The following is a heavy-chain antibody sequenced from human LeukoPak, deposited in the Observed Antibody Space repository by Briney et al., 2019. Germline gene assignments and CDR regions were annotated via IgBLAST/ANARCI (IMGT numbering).Heavy chain of an antibody. V-gene: IGHV4-59*12. CDR2: IYYSGST. D-gene: IGHD5-24*01. Sequence: SETLSLTCAVSGGSISGYYWSWIRQSPDKGLEWIGYIYYSGSTYYNPSLKSRVTISVDTSKNQFSLKLSSVTAADTAVHYCARDGYTNYYYGMDVWGQGTTVTVSS. CDR1: GGSISGYY. CDR3: ARDGYTNYYYGMDV. J-gene: IGHJ6*02.